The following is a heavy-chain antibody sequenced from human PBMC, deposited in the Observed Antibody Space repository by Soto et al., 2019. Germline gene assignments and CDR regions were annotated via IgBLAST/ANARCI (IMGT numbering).Heavy chain of an antibody. CDR2: ISYDGSNK. J-gene: IGHJ4*02. CDR3: ARDPTIGGYTIHFDY. Sequence: QVQLVESGGGVVQPGRSLRLSCAASGFTFRSYALHWVRQAPGKGLKWVAVISYDGSNKYYADSVKGRFTISRDNSKNTLYLQMNSLTAEDTAVYYCARDPTIGGYTIHFDYWGQGTLVTVSS. CDR1: GFTFRSYA. V-gene: IGHV3-30-3*01. D-gene: IGHD5-12*01.